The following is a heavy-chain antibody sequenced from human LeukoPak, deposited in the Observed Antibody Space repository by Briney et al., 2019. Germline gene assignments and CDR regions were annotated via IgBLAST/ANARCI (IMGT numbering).Heavy chain of an antibody. J-gene: IGHJ5*02. CDR1: GFTFSSYS. D-gene: IGHD3-22*01. CDR2: IAYDGGNK. V-gene: IGHV3-30-3*01. CDR3: ARDSSPWYYYDRSGSNGFDP. Sequence: GGSLRLSCAASGFTFSSYSIHWVRQAPGKGLEWVAVIAYDGGNKYYADSVKGRFTISRDNSKNTLFLQMNSLRAEDTAVYYCARDSSPWYYYDRSGSNGFDPWGQGTLVTVSS.